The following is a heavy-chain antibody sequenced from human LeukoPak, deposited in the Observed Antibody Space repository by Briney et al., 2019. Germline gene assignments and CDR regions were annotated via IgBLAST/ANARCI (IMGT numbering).Heavy chain of an antibody. Sequence: GGSLRLSCAASGFTFSSYSMNWVRQAPGKGLEWVSSICSSSSYIYYADSVKGRFTISRDNAKNSLYLQMNSLRAEDTAVYYCARDSSGWYYYYYMDVWGKGTTVTVSS. V-gene: IGHV3-21*01. CDR1: GFTFSSYS. D-gene: IGHD6-19*01. CDR2: ICSSSSYI. CDR3: ARDSSGWYYYYYMDV. J-gene: IGHJ6*03.